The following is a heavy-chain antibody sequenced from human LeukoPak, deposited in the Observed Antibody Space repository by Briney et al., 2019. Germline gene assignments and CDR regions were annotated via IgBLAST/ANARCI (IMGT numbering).Heavy chain of an antibody. CDR1: GGSFSGYY. CDR3: ARGRRYFDWLLPHHNWIDP. J-gene: IGHJ5*02. Sequence: SETLSLTCAVYGGSFSGYYWSWIRQPPGKGLEWIGEINHSGSTNYNPSLKSRVTISVDTSKNQFSLKLSSVTAADTAVYYCARGRRYFDWLLPHHNWIDPWGQGTLVTVSS. D-gene: IGHD3-9*01. CDR2: INHSGST. V-gene: IGHV4-34*01.